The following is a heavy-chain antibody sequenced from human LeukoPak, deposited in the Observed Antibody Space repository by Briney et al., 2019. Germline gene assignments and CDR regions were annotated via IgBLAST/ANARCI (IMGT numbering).Heavy chain of an antibody. CDR2: ISGSGGST. D-gene: IGHD2-15*01. V-gene: IGHV3-23*01. J-gene: IGHJ4*02. CDR1: GFTFSSYA. Sequence: TGGSLRLSCAASGFTFSSYAMSWVRQAPGKGLEWVSAISGSGGSTYYAGSVKGRFTISRDNAKNSLYLQMNSLRAEDTAVYYCASNPVVAATPGGYWGQGTLVTVSS. CDR3: ASNPVVAATPGGY.